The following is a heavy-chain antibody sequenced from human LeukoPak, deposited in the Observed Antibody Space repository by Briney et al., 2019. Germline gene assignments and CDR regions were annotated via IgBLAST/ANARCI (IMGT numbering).Heavy chain of an antibody. CDR2: INPNSGGT. Sequence: ASVKVSCKASGYTFTGYYMHWVRQAPGQGLEWMGRINPNSGGTNYAQKFQGRVTMTRDTSISTAYMELSRLRSDDTAVYYCARRRNEDTAMVTHDAFDIWGQGTMVTVSS. V-gene: IGHV1-2*06. D-gene: IGHD5-18*01. J-gene: IGHJ3*02. CDR3: ARRRNEDTAMVTHDAFDI. CDR1: GYTFTGYY.